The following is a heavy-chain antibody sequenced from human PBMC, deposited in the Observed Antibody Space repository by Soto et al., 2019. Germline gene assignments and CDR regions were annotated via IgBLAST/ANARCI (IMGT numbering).Heavy chain of an antibody. V-gene: IGHV4-31*03. CDR2: IYYIGST. CDR3: ARFYMVRGVMGAFDI. Sequence: TLSLTCPFPGCSISSGGYYWSLVRQHPGKGLEWIGYIYYIGSTYYNPSLKSRVSISVDTSKNQFSLKLSSVTAADTAVYYCARFYMVRGVMGAFDIWGQGTMVT. CDR1: GCSISSGGYY. D-gene: IGHD3-10*01. J-gene: IGHJ3*02.